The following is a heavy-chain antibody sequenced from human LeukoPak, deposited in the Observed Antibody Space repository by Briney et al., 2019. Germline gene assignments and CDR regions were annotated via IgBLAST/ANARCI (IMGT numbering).Heavy chain of an antibody. Sequence: PSETLSLTCTVSGYSISSGYYWGWIRQPPGKGLEWIGSIYHSGSTYYNPSLKSRVTISVDTSKNQFSLKLSSVTAADTAVYYCAWYYYDSSGYYYFDYWGQGTLVTVSS. J-gene: IGHJ4*02. CDR2: IYHSGST. CDR1: GYSISSGYY. CDR3: AWYYYDSSGYYYFDY. D-gene: IGHD3-22*01. V-gene: IGHV4-38-2*02.